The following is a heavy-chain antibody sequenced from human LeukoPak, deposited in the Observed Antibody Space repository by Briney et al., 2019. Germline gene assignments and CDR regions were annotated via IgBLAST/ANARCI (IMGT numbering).Heavy chain of an antibody. Sequence: ESLKISCKGSGYSFTSYWIGWVRQMPGKGLEWMGIIYPGDSDTRYSPSFQGQVTISADKSISTAYLQWSSLKASDTAMYYCARHGRGSSGYQGNWFDPWGQGTLVTVSS. CDR3: ARHGRGSSGYQGNWFDP. CDR1: GYSFTSYW. CDR2: IYPGDSDT. D-gene: IGHD3-22*01. V-gene: IGHV5-51*01. J-gene: IGHJ5*02.